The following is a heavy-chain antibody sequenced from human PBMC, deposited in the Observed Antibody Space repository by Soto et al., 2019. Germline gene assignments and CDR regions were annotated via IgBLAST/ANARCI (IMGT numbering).Heavy chain of an antibody. CDR3: ASLGKYSSGCRAKCIKPSGYYYYGMDV. D-gene: IGHD6-19*01. CDR1: GGSFSCYY. Sequence: TLSLTCAFYGGSFSCYYWSWIRQPPGKGLEWIGEINHSGSTNYNPSLKSRVTISVDTSKNQFSLKLSSVTAADTAVYYCASLGKYSSGCRAKCIKPSGYYYYGMDVWGQGTTVTVSS. V-gene: IGHV4-34*01. J-gene: IGHJ6*02. CDR2: INHSGST.